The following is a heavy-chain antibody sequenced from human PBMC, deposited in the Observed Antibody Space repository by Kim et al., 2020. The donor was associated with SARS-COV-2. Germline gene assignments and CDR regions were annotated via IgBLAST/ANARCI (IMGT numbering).Heavy chain of an antibody. J-gene: IGHJ4*02. CDR2: ISYDGRNE. CDR1: GFTFRTHA. D-gene: IGHD3-16*01. V-gene: IGHV3-30*04. Sequence: GGSLRLSCAASGFTFRTHAMHWVRQAPGKGLEWVAVISYDGRNEYYADSVKGRFTISRDNSKNTLYLQMNSLRAEDTAMYHCARDRFGSVVRGVDYWGQGTLVTVSS. CDR3: ARDRFGSVVRGVDY.